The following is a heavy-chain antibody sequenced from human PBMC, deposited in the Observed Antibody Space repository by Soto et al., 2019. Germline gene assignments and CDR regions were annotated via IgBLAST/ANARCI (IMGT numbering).Heavy chain of an antibody. CDR1: GFTCSSYG. Sequence: GGSLRLSCAASGFTCSSYGMHCVRQAPGKGLEWVAVIWYDGSNKYYADSVKGRFTISRDNSKNTLYLQMNSLRAEDTAVYYCASSDSSGYYTGRLDYWGQGTLVTVSS. CDR2: IWYDGSNK. V-gene: IGHV3-33*01. J-gene: IGHJ4*02. D-gene: IGHD3-22*01. CDR3: ASSDSSGYYTGRLDY.